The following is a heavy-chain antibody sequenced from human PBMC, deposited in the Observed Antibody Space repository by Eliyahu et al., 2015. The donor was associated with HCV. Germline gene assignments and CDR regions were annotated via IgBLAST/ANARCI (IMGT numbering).Heavy chain of an antibody. CDR2: IXSXXSTI. CDR1: GFTFSSYE. J-gene: IGHJ4*02. Sequence: EVQLVESGGGLVQPGGCLXXSCXAXGFTFSSYEMNWVRQAPGKGLEWVSYIXSXXSTIXYADSVKGRFTISRDNAKNSLYLQMNSLRAEDTAVYYCARRRRTQGIYWGQGTLVTVSS. V-gene: IGHV3-48*03. D-gene: IGHD6-13*01. CDR3: ARRRRTQGIY.